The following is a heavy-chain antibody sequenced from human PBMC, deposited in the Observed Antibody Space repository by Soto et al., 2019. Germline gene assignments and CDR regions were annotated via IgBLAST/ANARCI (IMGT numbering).Heavy chain of an antibody. CDR2: ISYDGSNK. CDR1: GFTFSSYA. V-gene: IGHV3-30-3*01. CDR3: ARALKVTVTTGNYYYYYGMDV. Sequence: PGGSLRLSCAASGFTFSSYAMHWVRQAPGKGLEWVAVISYDGSNKYYADSVKGRFTISRDNSKNTLYLQMNSLRAEDTAVYYCARALKVTVTTGNYYYYYGMDVWGQGTTVTVSS. D-gene: IGHD4-17*01. J-gene: IGHJ6*02.